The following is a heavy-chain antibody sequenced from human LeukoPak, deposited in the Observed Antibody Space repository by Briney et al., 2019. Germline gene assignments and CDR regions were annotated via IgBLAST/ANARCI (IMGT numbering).Heavy chain of an antibody. J-gene: IGHJ4*02. D-gene: IGHD6-13*01. CDR1: GFTFSSYA. Sequence: PGGSLGLSCAASGFTFSSYAMSWVRQAPGKGLEWVSAISGSGGSTYYADSVKGRFTISRDNSKNTLYLQMNSLGAEDTSVYYCAKRYLTRAQLYFDYWGQGTLVTVSS. CDR2: ISGSGGST. V-gene: IGHV3-23*01. CDR3: AKRYLTRAQLYFDY.